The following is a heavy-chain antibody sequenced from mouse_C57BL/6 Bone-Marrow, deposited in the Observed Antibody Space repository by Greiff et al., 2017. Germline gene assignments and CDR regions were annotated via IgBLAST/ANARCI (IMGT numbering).Heavy chain of an antibody. CDR1: GYAFSSSW. J-gene: IGHJ2*01. Sequence: VQLQQSGPELVKPGASVKISCKASGYAFSSSWMNWVKQRPGKGLEWIGRIYPGDGDTNYNGKFKGKATLTADKSSSTAYMQLSSLTSEDSAVYFCARSPIYYYGSIYFDYWGQGTTLTVSS. CDR3: ARSPIYYYGSIYFDY. D-gene: IGHD1-1*01. CDR2: IYPGDGDT. V-gene: IGHV1-82*01.